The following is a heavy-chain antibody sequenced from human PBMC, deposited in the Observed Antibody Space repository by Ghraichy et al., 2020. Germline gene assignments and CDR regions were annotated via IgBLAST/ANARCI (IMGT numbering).Heavy chain of an antibody. Sequence: GGSLRLSCAASGFTVSSNYMSWVRQAPGKGLEWVSVIYSGGSTYYADSVKGRFTISRDNSKNTLYLQMNSLRAEDTAVYYCARYYGATIWGLEHYFDYWGQGTLVTVSS. D-gene: IGHD3/OR15-3a*01. CDR2: IYSGGST. J-gene: IGHJ4*02. V-gene: IGHV3-66*02. CDR1: GFTVSSNY. CDR3: ARYYGATIWGLEHYFDY.